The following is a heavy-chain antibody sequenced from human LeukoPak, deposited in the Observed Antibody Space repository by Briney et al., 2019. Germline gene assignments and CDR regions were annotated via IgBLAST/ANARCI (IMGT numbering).Heavy chain of an antibody. CDR2: IYYSGST. CDR1: DGSISSYY. J-gene: IGHJ4*02. D-gene: IGHD3-10*01. CDR3: ARGPITMVRGVISSSLDY. V-gene: IGHV4-59*01. Sequence: SETLSLTCTVSDGSISSYYWSWIRQPPGKGLEGIGYIYYSGSTSYNPSLKSRVTISVDTSKNHFSLKLSSVTAADTAVYYCARGPITMVRGVISSSLDYWGQGTLVTVSS.